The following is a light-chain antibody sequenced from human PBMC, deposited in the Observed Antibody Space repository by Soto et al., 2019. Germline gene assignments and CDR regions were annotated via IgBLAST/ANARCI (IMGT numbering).Light chain of an antibody. V-gene: IGLV2-23*02. CDR3: CSYAGTYV. Sequence: QSALTQPASVSGSPGQSITISCTGTSSNVGSYKLVSWYQQHPGKAPKLMIFEVNKRPSGVSNRFSGSKSGNTASLNISGLQAEDEAEYYCCSYAGTYVFGTGTKLTVL. CDR1: SSNVGSYKL. CDR2: EVN. J-gene: IGLJ1*01.